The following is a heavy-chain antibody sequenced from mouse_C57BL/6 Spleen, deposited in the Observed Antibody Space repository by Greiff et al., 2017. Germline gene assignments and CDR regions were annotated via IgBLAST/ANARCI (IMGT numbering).Heavy chain of an antibody. V-gene: IGHV1-54*01. J-gene: IGHJ3*01. CDR3: ARSGGRTWCAY. CDR1: GYAFTNYL. Sequence: VQLQQSGAELVRPGTSVKVSCKASGYAFTNYLIEWVKQRPGQGLEWIGVINPGSGGTNYNEKFKGKATLTADKSSSTAYMQLSSLTSEDSAVYFCARSGGRTWCAYWGQGTLVTVSA. D-gene: IGHD1-1*01. CDR2: INPGSGGT.